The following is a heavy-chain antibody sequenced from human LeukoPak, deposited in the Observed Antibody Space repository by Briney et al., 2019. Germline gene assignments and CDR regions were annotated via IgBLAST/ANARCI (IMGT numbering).Heavy chain of an antibody. CDR2: IRYDGSNK. V-gene: IGHV3-30*02. CDR3: AKDWGIAAAGTGTAFDY. CDR1: GFTFSSYG. J-gene: IGHJ4*02. Sequence: PGGSLRLSCAASGFTFSSYGMHWVRQAPGKGLEWVAFIRYDGSNKYYADSVKGRFTISRDNSKNTLYLQMNSLRAEDTAVYYCAKDWGIAAAGTGTAFDYWGQGTLVTVSS. D-gene: IGHD6-13*01.